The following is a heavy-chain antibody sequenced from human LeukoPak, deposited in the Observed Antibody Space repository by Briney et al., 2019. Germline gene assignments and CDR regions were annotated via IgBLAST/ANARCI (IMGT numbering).Heavy chain of an antibody. V-gene: IGHV3-23*01. D-gene: IGHD6-19*01. J-gene: IGHJ4*02. CDR3: AKHAGGWFQFFDY. CDR1: GFTFSSYA. CDR2: ISGSGGST. Sequence: GGSLRLSCAASGFTFSSYAMSWVRHAPGKGLEGVSAISGSGGSTYYADSVKGRFTISRDNSKNTLYLQMNSLRAEDTAVYYCAKHAGGWFQFFDYWGQGTLVTVSS.